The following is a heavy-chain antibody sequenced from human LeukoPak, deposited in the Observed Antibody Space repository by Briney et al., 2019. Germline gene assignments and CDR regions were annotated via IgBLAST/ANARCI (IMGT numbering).Heavy chain of an antibody. CDR2: IYSGGST. CDR3: ARDQVTMVRGSSLRYYGMDV. Sequence: GGSLRLSCAASGFTVSSNYMSWVRQAQGKGLEWVSVIYSGGSTYYADSVKGRFTISRDNSKNTLYLQMNSLRAEDTAVYYCARDQVTMVRGSSLRYYGMDVWGQGTTVTVSS. J-gene: IGHJ6*02. V-gene: IGHV3-53*01. CDR1: GFTVSSNY. D-gene: IGHD3-10*01.